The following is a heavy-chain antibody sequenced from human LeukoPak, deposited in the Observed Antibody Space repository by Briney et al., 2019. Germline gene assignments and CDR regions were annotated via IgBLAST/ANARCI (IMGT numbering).Heavy chain of an antibody. Sequence: SETLSLTCTVSGGSISSSSYYWGWIRQPPGKGLEWIGSIYYSGSTYYNPSLKSRVTISVDTSKNQFSLKLSSVTAADTAVYYCARLPKVHYYYYMDVWGKGTTVTVSS. CDR1: GGSISSSSYY. CDR2: IYYSGST. J-gene: IGHJ6*03. D-gene: IGHD2-2*01. V-gene: IGHV4-39*01. CDR3: ARLPKVHYYYYMDV.